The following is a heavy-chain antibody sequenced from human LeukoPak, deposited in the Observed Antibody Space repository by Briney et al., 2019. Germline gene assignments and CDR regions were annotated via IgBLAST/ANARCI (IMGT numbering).Heavy chain of an antibody. V-gene: IGHV3-7*01. J-gene: IGHJ4*02. D-gene: IGHD3-16*01. CDR1: GFTFSSYS. CDR2: IKQDGSEK. CDR3: VRDQGGAVSY. Sequence: PGGSLRLSCAASGFTFSSYSMNWVRQAPGKGLEWVANIKQDGSEKYYVDSVKGRFIISRDNAKNSMFPRMNSLRAEDTAVYYCVRDQGGAVSYWGQGTLVTVSS.